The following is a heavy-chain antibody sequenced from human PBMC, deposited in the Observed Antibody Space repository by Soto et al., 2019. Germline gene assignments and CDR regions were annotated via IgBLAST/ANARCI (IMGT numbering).Heavy chain of an antibody. CDR1: GVSISSSSYY. CDR2: IYYSGST. D-gene: IGHD2-2*01. CDR3: ASSLISSFDI. V-gene: IGHV4-39*01. J-gene: IGHJ3*02. Sequence: SSETRSLTCTVSGVSISSSSYYWGWIRQPPGKGLEWIGSIYYSGSTYYNPSLKSRVTISVDTSKNQFSLKLSSVTAADTAVYYCASSLISSFDIWGQGTMVTV.